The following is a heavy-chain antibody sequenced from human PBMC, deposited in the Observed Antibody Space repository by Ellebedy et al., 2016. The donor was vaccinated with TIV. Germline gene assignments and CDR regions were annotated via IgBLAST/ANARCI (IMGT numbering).Heavy chain of an antibody. D-gene: IGHD2-2*01. CDR1: GFTFSSYG. CDR2: ISYDGSNK. V-gene: IGHV3-30*03. Sequence: GESLKISCAASGFTFSSYGMHWVRQAPGKGLEWVAVISYDGSNKYYADSVKGRFTISRDNAKNSLFLQMNSLRAEDTAVYYCARDIVVVPAARRPYYYSGMDVWGQGTTVTVSS. J-gene: IGHJ6*02. CDR3: ARDIVVVPAARRPYYYSGMDV.